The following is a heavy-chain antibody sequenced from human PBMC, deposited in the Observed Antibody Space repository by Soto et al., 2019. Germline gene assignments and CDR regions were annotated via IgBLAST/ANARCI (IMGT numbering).Heavy chain of an antibody. Sequence: GGSLRLSCAASGVTFSSYAMSWVRQAPGKGPEWVSAISGSGDSTYYADSVKGRFTISRDNSKNTLYLQMNSLRAEDTAVYYCAKDLNYDILTGLYYFDYWGQGTLVTVSS. D-gene: IGHD3-9*01. CDR2: ISGSGDST. V-gene: IGHV3-23*01. J-gene: IGHJ4*02. CDR3: AKDLNYDILTGLYYFDY. CDR1: GVTFSSYA.